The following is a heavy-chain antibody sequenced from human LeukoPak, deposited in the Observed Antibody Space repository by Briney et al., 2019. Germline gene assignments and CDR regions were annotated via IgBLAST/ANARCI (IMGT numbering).Heavy chain of an antibody. D-gene: IGHD6-6*01. Sequence: GGSLTLSWAASGFTFSSYAMNWVRQAQGKGLEWVSGISNSGGSTYYADSVKGRFTISRDNSKNTLYLQMNSLRAEDTAVYYCAKETSSSFDYWGQGTLVTVSS. CDR1: GFTFSSYA. CDR2: ISNSGGST. V-gene: IGHV3-23*01. J-gene: IGHJ4*02. CDR3: AKETSSSFDY.